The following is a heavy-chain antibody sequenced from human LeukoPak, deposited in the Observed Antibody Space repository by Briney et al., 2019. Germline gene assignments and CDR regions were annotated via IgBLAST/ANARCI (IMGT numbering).Heavy chain of an antibody. CDR1: GFTFSSYW. Sequence: GGSLRLSCAASGFTFSSYWMSWVRQAPGKGLEWVANIKQDGSEKYYVDSVKGRFTISRDNAKNSLYLQMNSLRAEDTAVYYCARDSSGYYSNDAFDIWGQGATVTVSS. CDR3: ARDSSGYYSNDAFDI. CDR2: IKQDGSEK. J-gene: IGHJ3*02. V-gene: IGHV3-7*01. D-gene: IGHD3-22*01.